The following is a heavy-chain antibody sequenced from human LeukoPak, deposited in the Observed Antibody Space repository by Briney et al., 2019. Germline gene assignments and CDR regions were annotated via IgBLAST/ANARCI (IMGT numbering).Heavy chain of an antibody. D-gene: IGHD2-2*02. CDR3: ARDSKGYNFFDY. Sequence: ASVKVSCKASGYTFTSYGISGVRQAPGQGLEWMGWISAYNGNTNYAQKLQGRVTMTTDTSTSTAYMELRSLRSDDTAVYYCARDSKGYNFFDYWGQGTLVTVSS. CDR1: GYTFTSYG. V-gene: IGHV1-18*01. CDR2: ISAYNGNT. J-gene: IGHJ4*02.